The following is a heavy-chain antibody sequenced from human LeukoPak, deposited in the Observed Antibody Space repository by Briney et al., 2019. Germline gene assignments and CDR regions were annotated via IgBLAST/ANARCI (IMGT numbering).Heavy chain of an antibody. CDR3: ARSSGWRDY. V-gene: IGHV4-39*01. Sequence: SETLSLTCTVSGRSISSSSYYWGWIRQPPGKGLEWIGSIYYSGSTYYNPSLKSRVTISVDTSKNQFSLKLSSVTAADTAVYCCARSSGWRDYWGQGTLVTVSS. D-gene: IGHD6-19*01. CDR1: GRSISSSSYY. CDR2: IYYSGST. J-gene: IGHJ4*02.